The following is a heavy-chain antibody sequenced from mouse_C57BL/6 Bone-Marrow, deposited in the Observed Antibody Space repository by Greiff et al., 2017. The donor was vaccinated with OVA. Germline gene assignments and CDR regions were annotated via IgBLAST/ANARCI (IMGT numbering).Heavy chain of an antibody. CDR2: ISSGGSYT. D-gene: IGHD2-1*01. J-gene: IGHJ4*01. Sequence: EVKLVESGGDLVKPGGSLKLSCAASGFTFSSYGMSWVRQTPDKRLEWVATISSGGSYTYYPDSVKGRFTISRDNAKNTLYLQMSSLKSEDTAMYYCARRDGNYGYAMDYWGQGTSVTVSS. CDR1: GFTFSSYG. CDR3: ARRDGNYGYAMDY. V-gene: IGHV5-6*01.